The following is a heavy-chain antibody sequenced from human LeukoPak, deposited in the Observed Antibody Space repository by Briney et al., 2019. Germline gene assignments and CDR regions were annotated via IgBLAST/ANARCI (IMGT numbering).Heavy chain of an antibody. D-gene: IGHD2-21*01. CDR1: GGSFSGYY. CDR2: IYYSGST. J-gene: IGHJ4*02. V-gene: IGHV4-34*09. Sequence: SETLSLTCAVYGGSFSGYYWSWIRQPPGKGLEWIGYIYYSGSTYYNPSLKSRVTISVDTSKNQFSLKLSSVTAADTAVYYCARGDVTGPDYWGQGTLVTVSS. CDR3: ARGDVTGPDY.